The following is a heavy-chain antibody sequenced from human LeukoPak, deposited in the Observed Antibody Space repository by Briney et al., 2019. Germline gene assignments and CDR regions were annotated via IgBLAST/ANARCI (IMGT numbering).Heavy chain of an antibody. CDR1: GGAISSYY. Sequence: SETLSITCTVSGGAISSYYWSWIRQPPGKRLEWIGYIYYSGSTNYNPSLKSRVTMSVDTSKNQFSLKLSSVTAADTAVYYCARAQSGSPFDIWGQGTMVTVSS. D-gene: IGHD1-26*01. CDR3: ARAQSGSPFDI. J-gene: IGHJ3*02. CDR2: IYYSGST. V-gene: IGHV4-59*12.